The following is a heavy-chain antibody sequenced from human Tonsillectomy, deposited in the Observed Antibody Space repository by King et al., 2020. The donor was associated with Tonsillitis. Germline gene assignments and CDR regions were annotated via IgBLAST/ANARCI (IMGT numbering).Heavy chain of an antibody. V-gene: IGHV4-39*01. D-gene: IGHD3-22*01. CDR2: IYYTGRT. CDR3: ARLQLYYDDSSDYQDGFDI. CDR1: GGSISSTTYY. J-gene: IGHJ3*02. Sequence: LQLQESGPGLVKPSETLSLTCTVSGGSISSTTYYWGWIRQPPGKGLEWIGSIYYTGRTYYNPSLKSRVTMSVDTSKNQFSLKLTSVTAADTAVYYCARLQLYYDDSSDYQDGFDIWGQGTMVTFSS.